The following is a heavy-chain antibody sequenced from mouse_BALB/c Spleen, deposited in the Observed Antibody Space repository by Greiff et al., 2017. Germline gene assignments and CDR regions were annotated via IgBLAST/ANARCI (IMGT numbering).Heavy chain of an antibody. V-gene: IGHV14-3*02. CDR2: IDPANGNT. CDR3: AMITTAMDY. CDR1: GFNIKDTY. Sequence: EVMLVESGAELVKPGASVKLSCTASGFNIKDTYMHWVKQRPEQGLEWIGRIDPANGNTKYDPKFQGKATIPADTSSNTAYLQLNSLTSEDTAVYYCAMITTAMDYWGQGTSVTVSS. J-gene: IGHJ4*01. D-gene: IGHD2-4*01.